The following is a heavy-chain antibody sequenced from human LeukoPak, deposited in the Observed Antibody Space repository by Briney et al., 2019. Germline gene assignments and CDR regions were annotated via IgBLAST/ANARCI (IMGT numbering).Heavy chain of an antibody. CDR3: ARLELGGYYFDY. CDR2: INPNSGDT. Sequence: ASVKVSCKASGYTFTGYYMHWVRQAPGQGLEWMGWINPNSGDTNYAQKLQGRVTMTTDTSTSTAYMELRSLRSDDTAVYYCARLELGGYYFDYWGQGTLVTVSS. CDR1: GYTFTGYY. J-gene: IGHJ4*02. V-gene: IGHV1-2*02. D-gene: IGHD3-10*01.